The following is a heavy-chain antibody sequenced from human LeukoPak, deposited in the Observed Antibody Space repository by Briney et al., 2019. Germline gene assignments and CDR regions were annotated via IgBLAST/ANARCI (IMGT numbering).Heavy chain of an antibody. Sequence: SETLSLTCTVSGGSINSYYWNWIRQPPGKGLEWIGYIYYSGSTNYNPSLKSRVTISVDTSKNQFSLKLSSVTAADTAVYYCARVSVITADFDYWGQGTLVTVSS. CDR2: IYYSGST. CDR1: GGSINSYY. CDR3: ARVSVITADFDY. D-gene: IGHD4-23*01. J-gene: IGHJ4*02. V-gene: IGHV4-59*08.